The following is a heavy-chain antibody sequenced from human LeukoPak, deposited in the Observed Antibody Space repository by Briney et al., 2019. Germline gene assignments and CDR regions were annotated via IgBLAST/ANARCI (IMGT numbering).Heavy chain of an antibody. J-gene: IGHJ4*02. V-gene: IGHV3-23*01. CDR1: GFIVSSFG. Sequence: GGSLRLSCAVSGFIVSSFGMSWVRQAQGKGLEWVSAISVNGETTWYADSVKGRFIISRDNSKNTLYLQLSSLRAEDTAVYYCAQGYSSGWYPYWGQGSLVSVSS. CDR3: AQGYSSGWYPY. CDR2: ISVNGETT. D-gene: IGHD6-19*01.